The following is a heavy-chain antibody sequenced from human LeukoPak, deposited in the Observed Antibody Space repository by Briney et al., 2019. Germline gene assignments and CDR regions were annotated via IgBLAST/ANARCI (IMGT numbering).Heavy chain of an antibody. CDR3: ARGAQGIAAAGSLFSWFDP. V-gene: IGHV1-2*02. J-gene: IGHJ5*02. CDR2: INPNSGGT. Sequence: ASVKVSCKASGYTFTGYYMHWVRQAPGQGLEWMGWINPNSGGTNYAQKFQGRVTMTRDTSISTAYMELSRLRSDDTAVYYCARGAQGIAAAGSLFSWFDPWGQGTLVTVSS. CDR1: GYTFTGYY. D-gene: IGHD6-13*01.